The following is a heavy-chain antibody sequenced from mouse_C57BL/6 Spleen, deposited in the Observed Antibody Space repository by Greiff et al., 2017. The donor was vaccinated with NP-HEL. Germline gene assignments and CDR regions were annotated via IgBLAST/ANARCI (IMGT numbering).Heavy chain of an antibody. J-gene: IGHJ2*01. CDR2: IYPSDSET. Sequence: QVQLQQPGAELVRPGSSVKLSCKASGYTFTSYWMDWVKQRPGQGLEWIGNIYPSDSETHYNQKFKDKATLTVDKSSSPAYMQLSSLTSEDSAVYYCARPDYYGSSLAYWGQGTTLTVSS. CDR1: GYTFTSYW. CDR3: ARPDYYGSSLAY. V-gene: IGHV1-61*01. D-gene: IGHD1-1*01.